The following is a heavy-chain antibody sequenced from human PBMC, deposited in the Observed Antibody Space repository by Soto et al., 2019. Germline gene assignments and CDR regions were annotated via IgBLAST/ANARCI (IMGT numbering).Heavy chain of an antibody. J-gene: IGHJ5*02. V-gene: IGHV1-2*07. Sequence: SVKVSCKASGYTFTSYFMHLVRQAPGQGLEWMGWINPNIGATKYAHKFQGRFTLSRDTSIRTAYMELSGLRSDDTAVYYCARGGGTILAPLPWGQGTLVTVSS. CDR3: ARGGGTILAPLP. CDR1: GYTFTSYF. D-gene: IGHD3-3*01. CDR2: INPNIGAT.